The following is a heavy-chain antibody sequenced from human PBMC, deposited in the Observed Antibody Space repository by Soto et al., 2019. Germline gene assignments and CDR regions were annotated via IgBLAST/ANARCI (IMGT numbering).Heavy chain of an antibody. Sequence: QEQLVQSGAEVKRPGDSVKVSCTASGYTFSXXXXXXVXXXXXXGLEWLAWIKPSSGGTNYEEKFQDRVTVTSDTAISTTFLEXSSLXSDXTXVYXXXKXXXXXLSSLHSWGQGTLITVSS. J-gene: IGHJ4*02. CDR1: GYTFSXXX. CDR2: IKPSSGGT. CDR3: XKXXXXXLSSLHS. V-gene: IGHV1-2*02.